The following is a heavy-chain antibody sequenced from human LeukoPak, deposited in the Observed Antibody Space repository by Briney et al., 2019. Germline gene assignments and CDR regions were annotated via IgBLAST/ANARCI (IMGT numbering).Heavy chain of an antibody. D-gene: IGHD2-15*01. J-gene: IGHJ4*02. V-gene: IGHV4-39*01. CDR2: IYYSGST. CDR1: GGSISSSSYY. CDR3: ASRAPGVGAATYYFDY. Sequence: SETLSLTCTVSGGSISSSSYYWGWIRQPPGKGLEWIGSIYYSGSTYYNPSLKSRVTISVDTSKNQFSLKLSSVTAADTAVYYCASRAPGVGAATYYFDYWGQGTLVTVSS.